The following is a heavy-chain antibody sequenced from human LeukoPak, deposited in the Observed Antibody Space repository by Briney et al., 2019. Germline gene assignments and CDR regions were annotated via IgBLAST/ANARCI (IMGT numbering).Heavy chain of an antibody. D-gene: IGHD3-9*01. J-gene: IGHJ4*02. CDR3: ARSPGMNYDILTGLPPDY. CDR2: IYYSGST. CDR1: GGSISSSSYY. V-gene: IGHV4-39*01. Sequence: KSSETLSLTCTVSGGSISSSSYYWGWIRQPPGKGLEWIGSIYYSGSTYYNPSLKSRVTISVDTSKNQFSLKLSSVTAADTAVYYCARSPGMNYDILTGLPPDYWGQGTLVTVSS.